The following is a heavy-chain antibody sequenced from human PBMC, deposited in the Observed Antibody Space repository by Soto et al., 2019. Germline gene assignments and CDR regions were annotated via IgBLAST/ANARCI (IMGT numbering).Heavy chain of an antibody. D-gene: IGHD6-13*01. CDR2: ISGSGGST. CDR1: GFTFSSYA. J-gene: IGHJ6*02. CDR3: AKGAGGIAAAGSIYYYYGMDV. Sequence: GGSLRLSCAASGFTFSSYAMSWVRQAPGKXLEWVSAISGSGGSTYYADSVKGRFTISRDNSKNTLYLQMNSLRAEDTAVYYCAKGAGGIAAAGSIYYYYGMDVWGQGTTVTVSS. V-gene: IGHV3-23*01.